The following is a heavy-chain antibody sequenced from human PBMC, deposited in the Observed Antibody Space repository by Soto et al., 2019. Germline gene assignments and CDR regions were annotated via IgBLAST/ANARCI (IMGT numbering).Heavy chain of an antibody. CDR2: IDPSDSYT. J-gene: IGHJ6*02. D-gene: IGHD5-12*01. Sequence: SWIRQPPGKGLEWMGRIDPSDSYTNYSPSFQGHVTISADKSISTAYLQWSSLKASDTAMYYCAGMGDGYNSDYYYAMDVWGQGTTVTVSS. V-gene: IGHV5-10-1*01. CDR3: AGMGDGYNSDYYYAMDV.